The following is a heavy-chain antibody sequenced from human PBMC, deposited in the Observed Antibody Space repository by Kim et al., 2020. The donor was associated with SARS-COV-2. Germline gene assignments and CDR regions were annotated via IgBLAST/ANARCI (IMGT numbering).Heavy chain of an antibody. D-gene: IGHD2-15*01. CDR2: GRRT. V-gene: IGHV3-74*01. Sequence: GRRTSYADSVKGRFTISRDNAKNTLYLQMNSLRAEDTAVYYCASGLTPGQYWGQGTLVTVSS. CDR3: ASGLTPGQY. J-gene: IGHJ4*02.